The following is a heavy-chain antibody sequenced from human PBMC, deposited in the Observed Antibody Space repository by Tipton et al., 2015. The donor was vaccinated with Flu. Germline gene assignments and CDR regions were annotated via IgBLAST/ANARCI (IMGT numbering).Heavy chain of an antibody. CDR1: GFTFSTYW. CDR3: AKGLGYCSSTTCYRPEDY. Sequence: GSLRLSCAASGFTFSTYWMHWVRQAPGKGLEWVANIKGDGTEKYHVDSVKGRFTISRDNAKNSLFLQMDSLRAEDTAVYYCAKGLGYCSSTTCYRPEDYWGQGALVAVSS. V-gene: IGHV3-7*03. D-gene: IGHD2-2*01. J-gene: IGHJ4*02. CDR2: IKGDGTEK.